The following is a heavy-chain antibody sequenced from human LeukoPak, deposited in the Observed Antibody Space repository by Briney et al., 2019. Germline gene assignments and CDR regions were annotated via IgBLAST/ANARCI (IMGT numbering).Heavy chain of an antibody. J-gene: IGHJ3*02. CDR2: IYHSGST. D-gene: IGHD1-26*01. CDR3: ARDSGSYSRKNHDAFDI. Sequence: PSETLSLTCTVSGGSISSGGYYWSWIRQPPGKGLEWIGYIYHSGSTYYNPSLKSRVTISVDTSKNQFSLKLSSVTAADTAVYYCARDSGSYSRKNHDAFDIWGQGTMVTVSS. CDR1: GGSISSGGYY. V-gene: IGHV4-30-2*01.